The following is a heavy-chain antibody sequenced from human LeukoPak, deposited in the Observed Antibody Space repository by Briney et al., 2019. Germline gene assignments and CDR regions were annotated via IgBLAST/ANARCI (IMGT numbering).Heavy chain of an antibody. V-gene: IGHV3-23*01. J-gene: IGHJ5*02. CDR2: ISGSGGST. CDR3: AKTSGYRRFDP. CDR1: GFTFNSYA. Sequence: PGGSLRVSCAASGFTFNSYAMSWVRQAPGKGLEWVSAISGSGGSTYFADSVKGRFTISRDNSKNTLYLQMNSLRAEDTAVYYCAKTSGYRRFDPWGQGTLVTVSS. D-gene: IGHD5-12*01.